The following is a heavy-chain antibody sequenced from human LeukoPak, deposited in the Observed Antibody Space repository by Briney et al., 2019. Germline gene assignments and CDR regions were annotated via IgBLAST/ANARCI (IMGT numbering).Heavy chain of an antibody. D-gene: IGHD2-21*02. CDR2: IYHSGTA. Sequence: SETLSLTCAVSGYSIGIGYYWAWIRQPPGKGLEWIASIYHSGTAYSNPSLQSRVTLSVDTSKNQFSLKVSSVTAADTAVYYCARDPAMTFNWFDPWGQGTLVTVSS. CDR3: ARDPAMTFNWFDP. J-gene: IGHJ5*02. V-gene: IGHV4-38-2*02. CDR1: GYSIGIGYY.